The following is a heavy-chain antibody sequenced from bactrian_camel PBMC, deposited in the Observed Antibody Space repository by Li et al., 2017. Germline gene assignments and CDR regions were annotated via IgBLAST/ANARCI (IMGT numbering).Heavy chain of an antibody. J-gene: IGHJ6*01. CDR1: GHSRGSNC. Sequence: VQLVESGGGSVQTGGSLRLSCKVSGHSRGSNCVGWYRLPPGRAPAEREGVAAIRRDGGETWYAASVKGRFTISRDNAKNTVYLQMNSLKPGDTAMYYCAARGPYCYTKLSVADFTYWGQGTQVTVS. CDR3: AARGPYCYTKLSVADFTY. D-gene: IGHD2*01. V-gene: IGHV3S32*01. CDR2: IRRDGGET.